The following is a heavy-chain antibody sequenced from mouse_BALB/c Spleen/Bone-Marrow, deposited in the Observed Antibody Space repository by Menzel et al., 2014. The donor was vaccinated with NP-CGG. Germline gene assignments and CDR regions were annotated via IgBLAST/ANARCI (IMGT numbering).Heavy chain of an antibody. Sequence: VQVVESGPELVKPGASVKMSCKASGYTFXSYYILWVKQRPGQGLEWIGWIFPGDGSTKYNEKFKDRTTLTADKSSTTAFILLSILTSEDSAIYFWARRAGGDYWGQGTTLTVSP. CDR1: GYTFXSYY. V-gene: IGHV1S56*01. D-gene: IGHD3-3*01. CDR3: ARRAGGDY. J-gene: IGHJ2*01. CDR2: IFPGDGST.